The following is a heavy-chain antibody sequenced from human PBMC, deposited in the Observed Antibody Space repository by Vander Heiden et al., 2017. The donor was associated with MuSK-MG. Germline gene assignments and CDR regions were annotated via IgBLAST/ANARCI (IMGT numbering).Heavy chain of an antibody. CDR3: ANLYASGY. CDR2: IKSDGIIT. V-gene: IGHV3-74*01. D-gene: IGHD3-10*01. Sequence: EVQLVESGGGLVQPGGSLRLPCVASGFPFRSYWMTWVRQAPAKGLVWVSRIKSDGIITHYADSVKGRFTISRDSAKNTLYLQMNSLRAEDTAVYYCANLYASGYWGQGTLVTVSS. CDR1: GFPFRSYW. J-gene: IGHJ4*02.